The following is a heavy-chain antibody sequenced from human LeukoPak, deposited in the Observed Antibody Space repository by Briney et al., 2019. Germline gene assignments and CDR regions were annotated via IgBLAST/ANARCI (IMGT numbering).Heavy chain of an antibody. D-gene: IGHD2-21*02. CDR1: GYSFSNYW. V-gene: IGHV5-51*01. CDR2: ILAGDSNT. CDR3: ARQPLVRDCGGDCEFDY. J-gene: IGHJ4*02. Sequence: GESLKISCKGSGYSFSNYWIGWVRQMPGKGLEWMGIILAGDSNTRYSPSFQGQVTISADRSISTAYLQWSSLKASDTAIYYCARQPLVRDCGGDCEFDYWGQGTLVSVSS.